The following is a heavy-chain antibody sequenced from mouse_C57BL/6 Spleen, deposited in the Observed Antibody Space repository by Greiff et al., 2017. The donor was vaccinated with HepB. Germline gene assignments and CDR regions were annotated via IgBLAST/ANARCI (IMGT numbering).Heavy chain of an antibody. D-gene: IGHD3-1*01. V-gene: IGHV1-52*01. CDR3: ARLGYEYAMDY. Sequence: QVQLQQPGAELVRPGSSVKLSCKASGYTFTSYWMHWVKQRPIQGLEWIGNIDPSDSETHYNQKFKDKATLTVDKSSSTAYMQLSSLTSEASAVYYWARLGYEYAMDYWGQGTSVTVSS. CDR2: IDPSDSET. J-gene: IGHJ4*01. CDR1: GYTFTSYW.